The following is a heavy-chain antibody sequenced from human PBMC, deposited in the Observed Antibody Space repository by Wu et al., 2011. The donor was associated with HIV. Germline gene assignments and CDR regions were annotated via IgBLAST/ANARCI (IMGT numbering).Heavy chain of an antibody. V-gene: IGHV4-38-2*01. D-gene: IGHD2-2*01. CDR2: IYHSGST. Sequence: QVQLQESGPGLVKPSETLSLTCAVSGYSISSGYYWGWIRQPPGKGLEWIGSIYHSGSTYYNPSLKSRVTISVDTSKNQFSLKLSSVTTADTAVYFXARQYCSSTTCYNYYMDVWGKGTTVTVSS. CDR3: ARQYCSSTTCYNYYMDV. CDR1: GYSISSGYY. J-gene: IGHJ6*03.